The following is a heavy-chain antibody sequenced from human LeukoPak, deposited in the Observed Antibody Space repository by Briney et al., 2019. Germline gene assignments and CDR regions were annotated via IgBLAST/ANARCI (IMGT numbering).Heavy chain of an antibody. CDR3: ATVDDILTGYSFDY. CDR1: GYTLTELS. CDR2: FDPEDGET. J-gene: IGHJ4*02. Sequence: ASVKVSCKVFGYTLTELSMHWVRQAPGKGLEWMGGFDPEDGETIYAQKFQGRVTMTEDTSTDTAYMELSSLRSEDTAVYYCATVDDILTGYSFDYWGQGTLVTVSS. D-gene: IGHD3-9*01. V-gene: IGHV1-24*01.